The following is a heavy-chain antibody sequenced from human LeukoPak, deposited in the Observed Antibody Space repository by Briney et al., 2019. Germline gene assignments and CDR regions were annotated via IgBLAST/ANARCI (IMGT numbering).Heavy chain of an antibody. CDR2: IYSDGIT. CDR3: ARDPGFSYGLDY. J-gene: IGHJ4*02. CDR1: GFTVSHHY. Sequence: GGSLRLSCAASGFTVSHHYMSWVRQAPGKGLEWVSIIYSDGITHYADSVKGRFTISRDNSKNTVYLQMNSLRPEDTAIYYCARDPGFSYGLDYWGQGTLVTVSS. V-gene: IGHV3-66*02. D-gene: IGHD5-18*01.